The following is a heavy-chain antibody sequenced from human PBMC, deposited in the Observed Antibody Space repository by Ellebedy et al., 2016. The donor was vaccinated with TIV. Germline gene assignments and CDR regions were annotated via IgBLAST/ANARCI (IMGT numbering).Heavy chain of an antibody. V-gene: IGHV3-21*01. CDR1: GFTFSSYT. CDR3: ARKVPAPTTVPPNWYFDL. Sequence: PGGSLRLSCAASGFTFSSYTINWVRQAPGKGLEWVSSISGSSSYIYYADSVKGRFTISRDNAENPLYLQMNSLRAEDTAVYYCARKVPAPTTVPPNWYFDLWGRGTLVTVSS. D-gene: IGHD4-17*01. CDR2: ISGSSSYI. J-gene: IGHJ2*01.